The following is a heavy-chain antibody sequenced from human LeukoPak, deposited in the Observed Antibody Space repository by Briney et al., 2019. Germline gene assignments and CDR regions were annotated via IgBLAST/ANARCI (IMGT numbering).Heavy chain of an antibody. D-gene: IGHD3-10*01. CDR3: ARDVEWFGELSLPDY. CDR1: GYTFTSYG. V-gene: IGHV1-18*01. CDR2: ISVYNGNT. J-gene: IGHJ4*02. Sequence: AASVKVSCKASGYTFTSYGINWVRQAPGQGLEWMGWISVYNGNTNYAQKLQGRVIMTTDTSTGTAYMELRSLRSDDTAVYYCARDVEWFGELSLPDYWGQGTLVTVSS.